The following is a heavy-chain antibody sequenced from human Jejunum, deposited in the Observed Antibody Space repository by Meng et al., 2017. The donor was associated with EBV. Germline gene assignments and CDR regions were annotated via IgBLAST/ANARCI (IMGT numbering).Heavy chain of an antibody. V-gene: IGHV4-34*01. CDR3: AGGKYVAWEVLYA. D-gene: IGHD1-26*01. CDR1: GWSFGNFY. J-gene: IGHJ5*02. Sequence: QVQLQQWGAGLLKPSEXLSLTCGVYGWSFGNFYWSWIRQPPGKGLEWIGEINHSGRTNYDPSLKSRVSISLDTSKNQFSLKLNSVTAADTAVYYCAGGKYVAWEVLYAWGQGTLVTVSS. CDR2: INHSGRT.